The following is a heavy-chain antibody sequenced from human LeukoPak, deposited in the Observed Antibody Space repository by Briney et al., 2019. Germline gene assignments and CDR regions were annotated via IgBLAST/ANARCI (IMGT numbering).Heavy chain of an antibody. CDR3: TAAPTVTTKYYFDY. Sequence: PGRSLRLSCAASGFTFSSYAMHWVRQAPGKGLEWVAVISYDGSNKYYADSVKGRFTISRDNSKDTLYLQMNSLKTEDTAVYYCTAAPTVTTKYYFDYWGQGTLVTVSS. CDR2: ISYDGSNK. V-gene: IGHV3-30-3*01. CDR1: GFTFSSYA. J-gene: IGHJ4*02. D-gene: IGHD4-17*01.